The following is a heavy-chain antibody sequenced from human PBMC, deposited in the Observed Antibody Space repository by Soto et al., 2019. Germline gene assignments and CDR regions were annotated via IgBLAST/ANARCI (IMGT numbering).Heavy chain of an antibody. D-gene: IGHD3-10*01. CDR1: GGSIPNYY. J-gene: IGHJ4*01. V-gene: IGHV4-59*01. Sequence: SDTLSLTCSFSGGSIPNYYWSWIRQSPGKGREYIGYLYYSGNTYYNPSLKSRVTISGDASKKPFSLNCRSVTAADTAVCYCVRGISGCGRIDFWGQGTMVTVSS. CDR2: LYYSGNT. CDR3: VRGISGCGRIDF.